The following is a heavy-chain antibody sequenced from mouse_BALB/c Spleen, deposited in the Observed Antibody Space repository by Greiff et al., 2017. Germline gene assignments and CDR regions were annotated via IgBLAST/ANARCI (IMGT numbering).Heavy chain of an antibody. Sequence: LVESGAELVKPGASVKLSCTASGFNIKDTYMHWVKQRPEQGLEWIGRIDPANGNTKYDPKFQGKATITADTSSNTAYLQLSSLTSEDTAVYYCARLLWSLFDYWGQGTTLTVSS. CDR3: ARLLWSLFDY. D-gene: IGHD2-10*01. V-gene: IGHV14-3*02. CDR2: IDPANGNT. CDR1: GFNIKDTY. J-gene: IGHJ2*01.